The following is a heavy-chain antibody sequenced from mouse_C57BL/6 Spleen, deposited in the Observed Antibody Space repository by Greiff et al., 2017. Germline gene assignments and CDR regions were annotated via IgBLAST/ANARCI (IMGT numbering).Heavy chain of an antibody. CDR1: GYTFTDYY. J-gene: IGHJ2*01. V-gene: IGHV1-26*01. CDR2: INPNNGGT. CDR3: AINWDGACDY. D-gene: IGHD4-1*01. Sequence: VQLQQSGPELVKPGASVKISCKASGYTFTDYYMNWVKQSHGKSLEWIGDINPNNGGTSYNQKFKGKATLTVDKSSSTAYMELRSLTSEDSAVYYCAINWDGACDYWGQGTTLTVSS.